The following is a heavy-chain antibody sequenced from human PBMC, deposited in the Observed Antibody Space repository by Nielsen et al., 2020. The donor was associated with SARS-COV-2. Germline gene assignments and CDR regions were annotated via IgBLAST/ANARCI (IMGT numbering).Heavy chain of an antibody. V-gene: IGHV3-11*01. CDR3: ARGRGYSYGVYFDY. D-gene: IGHD5-12*01. CDR2: ISSSGSTI. J-gene: IGHJ4*02. Sequence: GESLKISCAASGFIFNDYYMNWIRQAPGKGLEWISYISSSGSTIYYADSVKGRFTISRDNTKMYLQMNSLRVEDTAVYFCARGRGYSYGVYFDYWGQRTRVT. CDR1: GFIFNDYY.